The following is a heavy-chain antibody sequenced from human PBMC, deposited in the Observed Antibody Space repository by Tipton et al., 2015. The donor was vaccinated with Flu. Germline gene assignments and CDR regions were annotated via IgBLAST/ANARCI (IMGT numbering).Heavy chain of an antibody. CDR2: ISGSGGST. CDR1: GFTFSSYA. V-gene: IGHV3-23*01. J-gene: IGHJ4*02. D-gene: IGHD3-10*01. CDR3: AKDTFLASRTYYYGSGSYYKGGDY. Sequence: SLRLSCAASGFTFSSYAMSWVRQAPGKGLEWVSAISGSGGSTYYADSVKGRFTISRDNSKNTLYLQMNSLRAEDTAVYYCAKDTFLASRTYYYGSGSYYKGGDYWGQGTLVTVSS.